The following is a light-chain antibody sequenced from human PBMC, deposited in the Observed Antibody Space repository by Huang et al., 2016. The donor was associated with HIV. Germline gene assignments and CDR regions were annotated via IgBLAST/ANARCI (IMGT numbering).Light chain of an antibody. V-gene: IGKV3-15*01. J-gene: IGKJ1*01. CDR2: DAS. CDR3: QQYNNWPPWT. CDR1: QSVNNK. Sequence: EVVMTQSPVTLSVSPGERATLSCRASQSVNNKLAWFQQKPGQAPRLLNHDASIRATGIPDRFSGSGSGTEFTLTISSLQSEDFVVYYCQQYNNWPPWTFGQGTKVEIK.